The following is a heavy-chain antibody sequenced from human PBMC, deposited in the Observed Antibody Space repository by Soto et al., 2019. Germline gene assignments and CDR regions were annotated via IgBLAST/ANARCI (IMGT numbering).Heavy chain of an antibody. J-gene: IGHJ5*02. V-gene: IGHV2-5*02. Sequence: QITLKESGPTLVKPTQTLTLTCTFSGFSLSTTGMGVGWIRQPPGKALEWLALLYWDDYIHYSPSLKSRLTITKHTSNSQVVLTITNMDPVDTATYYCVHRRSKGDFDLWSQGALVTVSS. CDR3: VHRRSKGDFDL. CDR1: GFSLSTTGMG. CDR2: LYWDDYI. D-gene: IGHD3-10*01.